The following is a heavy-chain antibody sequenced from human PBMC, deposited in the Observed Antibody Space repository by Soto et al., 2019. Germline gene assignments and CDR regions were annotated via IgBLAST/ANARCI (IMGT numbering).Heavy chain of an antibody. Sequence: SETLSLTCTVSGGSIKNYYWSWVRQPPGKGLEWIGYFYSTANTGYNPSLKSRVTMSVDTSKNQFSLTVKSVTAADTAVYHCARRSRGASHFDYWGPGTLVTVSS. D-gene: IGHD3-10*01. CDR1: GGSIKNYY. V-gene: IGHV4-59*01. CDR2: FYSTANT. CDR3: ARRSRGASHFDY. J-gene: IGHJ4*02.